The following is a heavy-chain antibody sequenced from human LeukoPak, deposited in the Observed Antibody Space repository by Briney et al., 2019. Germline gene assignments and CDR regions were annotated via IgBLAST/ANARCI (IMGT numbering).Heavy chain of an antibody. V-gene: IGHV4-4*07. CDR1: GGSISSYY. J-gene: IGHJ4*02. CDR2: IYTSGST. Sequence: SETLSLTCTVSGGSISSYYWSWIRQPAGKGLEWIGRIYTSGSTNYNPSLKSRVTMSVDTSKNQFSLKLSSVTAADTAVYYCARVGGPYSWNYRTPITPIDYWGQGTLVTVSS. CDR3: ARVGGPYSWNYRTPITPIDY. D-gene: IGHD1-7*01.